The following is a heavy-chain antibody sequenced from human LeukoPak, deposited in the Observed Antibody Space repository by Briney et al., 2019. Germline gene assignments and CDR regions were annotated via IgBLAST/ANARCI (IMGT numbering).Heavy chain of an antibody. D-gene: IGHD6-13*01. Sequence: KPSETLPLTCAVYGGSFSGYYWSWIRQPPGKGLEWIGEINHSGSTNYNPSLKSRVTISVDTSKNQFSLKLSSVTAADTAVYYCARAVKGRQSSSWFYYYYYMDVWGKGTTVTVSS. CDR3: ARAVKGRQSSSWFYYYYYMDV. V-gene: IGHV4-34*01. CDR2: INHSGST. J-gene: IGHJ6*03. CDR1: GGSFSGYY.